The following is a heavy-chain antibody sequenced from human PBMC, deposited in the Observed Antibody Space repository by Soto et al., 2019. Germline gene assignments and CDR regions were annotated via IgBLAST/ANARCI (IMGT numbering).Heavy chain of an antibody. J-gene: IGHJ2*01. V-gene: IGHV4-31*01. CDR1: GDPINSGGYF. CDR2: IFYNGST. Sequence: QVQLQESGPGLVKPSQTLSLTCSVSGDPINSGGYFWSWIRQLPGKGLEWIGNIFYNGSTYYNPSLKSPVTISRDTSKSQFSLNLSSVTAADTAVYFCARDRDFDLCGRGTLVAVSS. CDR3: ARDRDFDL.